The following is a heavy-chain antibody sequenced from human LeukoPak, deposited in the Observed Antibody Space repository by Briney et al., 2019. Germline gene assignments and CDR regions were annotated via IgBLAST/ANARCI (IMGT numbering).Heavy chain of an antibody. CDR1: GFTFSSYG. CDR3: AREHYFYYMDG. J-gene: IGHJ6*03. V-gene: IGHV3-30*03. Sequence: GGSLRLSCAASGFTFSSYGMHWVRQAPGKGLEWVAVISYDGSNKYYADSVKGRFTISRDNSKNTLYLQMNSLRAEDTAVYYCAREHYFYYMDGWGKGTTVTVSS. CDR2: ISYDGSNK.